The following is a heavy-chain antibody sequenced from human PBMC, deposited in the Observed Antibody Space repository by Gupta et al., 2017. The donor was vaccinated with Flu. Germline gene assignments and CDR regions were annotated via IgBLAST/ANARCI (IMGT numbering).Heavy chain of an antibody. CDR1: GFTLRTYT. CDR3: ARDGTANFFYFTMDV. J-gene: IGHJ6*02. Sequence: DVQLVESGGGLVRRGGSLRLSCLASGFTLRTYTMIWVRQAPGKGLEWVASIKSTETTYYSDSVRGRFTISRDDARNSVSLHMNSLGADDTAVYYCARDGTANFFYFTMDVWGQGTTVTVSS. V-gene: IGHV3-48*01. D-gene: IGHD1-26*01. CDR2: IKSTETT.